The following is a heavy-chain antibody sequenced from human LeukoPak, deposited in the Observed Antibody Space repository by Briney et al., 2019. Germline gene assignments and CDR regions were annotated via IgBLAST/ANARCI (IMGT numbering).Heavy chain of an antibody. D-gene: IGHD5-24*01. Sequence: ASVKVSCKASGYTFTSYAMHWVRQAPGQRLEWMGWINAGNGNTKYSQKFQGRVTMTEDTSTDTAYMELSSLRSEDTAVYYCATDEMATIQKRRDPKENYYYYYGMDVWGQGTTVTVSS. J-gene: IGHJ6*02. CDR2: INAGNGNT. CDR1: GYTFTSYA. V-gene: IGHV1-3*01. CDR3: ATDEMATIQKRRDPKENYYYYYGMDV.